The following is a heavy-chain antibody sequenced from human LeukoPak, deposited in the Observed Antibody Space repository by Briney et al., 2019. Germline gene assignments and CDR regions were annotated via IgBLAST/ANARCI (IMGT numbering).Heavy chain of an antibody. J-gene: IGHJ5*02. Sequence: SETLSPTCTVSGYSISSGSYWGWIRQPPGKGLEWIGSIYHSESTYYNPSLKSRVTISVDTSKNQFSLKLSSVTAADTAVYYCARWGIGGSWFDPWGQGTLVTVSS. CDR3: ARWGIGGSWFDP. D-gene: IGHD3-16*01. CDR2: IYHSEST. CDR1: GYSISSGSY. V-gene: IGHV4-38-2*02.